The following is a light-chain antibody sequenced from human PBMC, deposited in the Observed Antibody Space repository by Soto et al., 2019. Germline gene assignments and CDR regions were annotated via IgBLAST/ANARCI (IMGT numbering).Light chain of an antibody. Sequence: QSVLTQPPSASGTPGQRVTISCSGTTSNIGRNSVNWYQQLPGTAPKLLIYNSDQRPSGVPDRFSGSKSGTSASLAISGLQSGDEADYYCASWDDTLKGVFGGGTKLTVL. CDR3: ASWDDTLKGV. J-gene: IGLJ2*01. CDR1: TSNIGRNS. V-gene: IGLV1-44*01. CDR2: NSD.